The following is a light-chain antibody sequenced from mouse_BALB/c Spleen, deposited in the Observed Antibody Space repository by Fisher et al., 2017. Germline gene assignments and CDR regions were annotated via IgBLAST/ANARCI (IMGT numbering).Light chain of an antibody. CDR2: DTS. V-gene: IGKV4-55*01. J-gene: IGKJ5*01. Sequence: IVMTQTTAIMSASPGEKVTMTCSASSSVSYMYWYQQKPGSSPRLLIYDTSKLASGVPGRFSGSGSGTDFTLSINSVETEDFGMYFCQQSNSWPLTFGAGTKLELK. CDR1: SSVSY. CDR3: QQSNSWPLT.